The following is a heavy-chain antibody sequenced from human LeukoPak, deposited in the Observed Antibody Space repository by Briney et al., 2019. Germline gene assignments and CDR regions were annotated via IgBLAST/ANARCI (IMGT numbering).Heavy chain of an antibody. CDR2: ISYDGSNK. Sequence: PGGSLRLSCAASGFTFSSYAVHWVRQAPGKGLEWVAVISYDGSNKYYADSVKGRFTISRDNSKNTLYLQMNSLRAGDTAVYYCARDSGDVRPYYYDSSGFDYWGQGTLVTVSS. D-gene: IGHD3-22*01. CDR3: ARDSGDVRPYYYDSSGFDY. J-gene: IGHJ4*02. V-gene: IGHV3-30-3*01. CDR1: GFTFSSYA.